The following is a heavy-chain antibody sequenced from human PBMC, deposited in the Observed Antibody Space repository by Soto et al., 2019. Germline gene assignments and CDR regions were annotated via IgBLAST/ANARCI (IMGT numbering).Heavy chain of an antibody. CDR1: GLTFSSYA. CDR2: ISGSGDST. J-gene: IGHJ4*02. CDR3: AKDYNVVATTLVDY. V-gene: IGHV3-23*01. Sequence: GGSLRLSCAASGLTFSSYAMTWVRQAPGKGLEWVSAISGSGDSTYYADSVKGRFTISRDNSKNTLYLQMNSLRAEDTAKYFFAKDYNVVATTLVDYWGQGTLVTVSS. D-gene: IGHD5-12*01.